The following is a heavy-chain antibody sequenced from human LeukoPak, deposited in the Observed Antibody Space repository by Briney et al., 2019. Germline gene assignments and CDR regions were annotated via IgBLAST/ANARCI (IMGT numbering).Heavy chain of an antibody. V-gene: IGHV3-74*01. CDR1: GFTFSSYW. CDR2: INKDGSST. D-gene: IGHD1-26*01. J-gene: IGHJ4*02. CDR3: ARDLSGIDY. Sequence: PGGSLRLSCAASGFTFSSYWMPWVRQDPEKGLVWVSHINKDGSSTTYADSVKGRFAISRDNAKNTLYLQMNSLRAEDTAVYYCARDLSGIDYWGQGTLVTVSS.